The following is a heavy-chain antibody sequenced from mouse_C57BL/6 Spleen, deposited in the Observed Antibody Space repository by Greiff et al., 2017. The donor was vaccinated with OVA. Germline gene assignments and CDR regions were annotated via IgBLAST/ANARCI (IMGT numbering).Heavy chain of an antibody. D-gene: IGHD4-1*01. CDR1: GFTFSSYG. CDR3: ARQGAGTENYFDY. CDR2: ISSGGSYT. J-gene: IGHJ2*01. Sequence: EVKLMESGGDLVKPGGSLKLSCAASGFTFSSYGMSWVRQTPDKRLEWVATISSGGSYTYYPDSVKGRFTISRDNAKNTLYLQMSSLKSEDTAMYYCARQGAGTENYFDYWGQGTTLTVSS. V-gene: IGHV5-6*01.